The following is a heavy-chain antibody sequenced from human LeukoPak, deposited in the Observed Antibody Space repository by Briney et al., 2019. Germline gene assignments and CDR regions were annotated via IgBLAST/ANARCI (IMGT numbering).Heavy chain of an antibody. V-gene: IGHV3-9*01. CDR2: ISWNSGSI. J-gene: IGHJ4*02. CDR3: AKGGYSYGYALHFDY. Sequence: GGSLRPSCAASGFTFDDYAMHWVRQAPGKGLEWVSGISWNSGSIGYADSVKGRFTISRDNAKNSLYLQMNSLRAEDTALYYCAKGGYSYGYALHFDYWGQGTLVTVSS. D-gene: IGHD5-18*01. CDR1: GFTFDDYA.